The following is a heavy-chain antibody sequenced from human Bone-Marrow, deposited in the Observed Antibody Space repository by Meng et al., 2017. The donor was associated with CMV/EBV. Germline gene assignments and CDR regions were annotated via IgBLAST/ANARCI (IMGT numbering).Heavy chain of an antibody. D-gene: IGHD3-3*01. CDR1: GFTFSSYP. V-gene: IGHV3-30*18. CDR2: ISYDGSNK. J-gene: IGHJ6*02. CDR3: AKDLGFYDFWDDYSTVYTMDV. Sequence: GGSLRLSCAASGFTFSSYPMHWVRQAPDKGLEWVAIISYDGSNKYYADSVKGRFTISRDNSKNTLYLQMNSLRAEDTAVYYCAKDLGFYDFWDDYSTVYTMDVWGQGTSVTVSS.